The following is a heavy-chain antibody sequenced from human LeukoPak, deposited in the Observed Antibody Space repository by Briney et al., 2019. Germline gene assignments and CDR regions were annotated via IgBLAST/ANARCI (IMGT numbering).Heavy chain of an antibody. CDR3: ARGVDKSATFYYYYYRDF. D-gene: IGHD1-1*01. J-gene: IGHJ6*03. CDR1: GGSFNAYYYY. CDR2: ISHSGST. Sequence: SETLSLTCAVYGGSFNAYYYYWSWIRQPPGKGLEWIGEISHSGSTDYNPPLKSRVSISVDTSKNQFSLRLSSVTAADTAVYDCARGVDKSATFYYYYYRDFWGKGTTVTVSS. V-gene: IGHV4-34*01.